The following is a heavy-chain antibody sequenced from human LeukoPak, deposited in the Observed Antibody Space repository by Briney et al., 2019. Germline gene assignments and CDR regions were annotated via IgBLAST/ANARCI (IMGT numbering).Heavy chain of an antibody. V-gene: IGHV3-7*01. CDR3: SNQPAVLGDDF. CDR2: IKQDGSER. Sequence: GGSLRLPCAASGFTFSDYWMTWVRQAPGKGLEWVANIKQDGSERYYVDSVKGRFTISRDNAKKSLYLQMNSLRAEDTAVYYCSNQPAVLGDDFWGQGILVTVSS. D-gene: IGHD2-2*01. J-gene: IGHJ4*02. CDR1: GFTFSDYW.